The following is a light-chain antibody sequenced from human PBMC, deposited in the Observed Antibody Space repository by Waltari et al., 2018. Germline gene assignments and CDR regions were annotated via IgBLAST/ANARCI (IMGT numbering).Light chain of an antibody. J-gene: IGLJ3*02. CDR3: AVWDDSLIGRV. V-gene: IGLV1-47*01. CDR2: RND. Sequence: QSVLSQPPSASGTPGQRVTISCSGTSSNVGSNYVYWYQHLPGTVPKLLIYRNDQRPSGVPDRFSGSKSGTSASRAISGLQSEDESDYYCAVWDDSLIGRVFGGGTKLTVL. CDR1: SSNVGSNY.